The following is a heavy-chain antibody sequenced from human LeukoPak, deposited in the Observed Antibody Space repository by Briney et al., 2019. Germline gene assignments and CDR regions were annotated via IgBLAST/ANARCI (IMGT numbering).Heavy chain of an antibody. CDR3: ARGTLRYFDWSPGGWFDP. CDR2: INHSGST. Sequence: SETLSLTCAVYGGSFSGYYWSWIRQPPGKGLEWIGEINHSGSTNYNPSLKSRVIISVDTSKNQFSLKLSSVTAADTAVYYCARGTLRYFDWSPGGWFDPWGQGTLVTVSS. D-gene: IGHD3-9*01. V-gene: IGHV4-34*01. CDR1: GGSFSGYY. J-gene: IGHJ5*02.